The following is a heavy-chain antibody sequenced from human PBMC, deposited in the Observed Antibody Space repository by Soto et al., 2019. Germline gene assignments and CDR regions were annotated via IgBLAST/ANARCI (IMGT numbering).Heavy chain of an antibody. Sequence: GWSLRLSCTTSGFTFGDYALSLVRQAPGKGLEWVGFIRRNAYGGTTDYDAPVKGRFTISRDDSKSIAYLQMNSLRTEDTALYYCTRASSLDFEFWGEGTLVTVSS. V-gene: IGHV3-49*04. CDR3: TRASSLDFEF. CDR2: IRRNAYGGTT. CDR1: GFTFGDYA. J-gene: IGHJ4*02. D-gene: IGHD3-16*01.